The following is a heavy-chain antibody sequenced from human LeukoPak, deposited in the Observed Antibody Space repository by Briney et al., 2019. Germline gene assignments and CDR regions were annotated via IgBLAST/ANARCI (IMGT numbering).Heavy chain of an antibody. D-gene: IGHD3-10*01. Sequence: ASVKVSCKVSGYTLTELSMHWVRQAPGKGLEWMGGFDPEDGETIYAQKFQGRVTMTEDTSTDTAYMELSSLRSEDTAVYYCATGGSGSYNYYMDVRGKGTTVTVSS. J-gene: IGHJ6*03. CDR3: ATGGSGSYNYYMDV. CDR1: GYTLTELS. CDR2: FDPEDGET. V-gene: IGHV1-24*01.